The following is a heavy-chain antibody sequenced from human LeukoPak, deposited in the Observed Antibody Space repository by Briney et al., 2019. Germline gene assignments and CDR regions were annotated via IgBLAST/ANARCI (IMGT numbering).Heavy chain of an antibody. CDR1: GGSFSGFY. J-gene: IGHJ2*01. CDR2: MYTSGST. V-gene: IGHV4-59*10. Sequence: SETLSLTCAVYGGSFSGFYWSWIRQPAGQGLEYIGRMYTSGSTNYNPSLKSRVTISVDTSKNQFSLKLSSVTAADTAVYYCARGYDGSGYYYRNWYFDLWGRGTLVTVSS. D-gene: IGHD3-22*01. CDR3: ARGYDGSGYYYRNWYFDL.